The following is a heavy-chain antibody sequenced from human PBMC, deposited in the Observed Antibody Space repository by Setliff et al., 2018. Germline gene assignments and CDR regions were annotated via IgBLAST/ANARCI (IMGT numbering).Heavy chain of an antibody. CDR3: ARRSTYYNFWGGYWDY. V-gene: IGHV4-39*06. Sequence: PSETLSLTCTVSGGSISSSSYYWGWIRQPPGKGLEWIGSIYYSGSTYYNPSLKSRVTISVDTSKNQFTLKLSSVTAADTAVYYCARRSTYYNFWGGYWDYWGQGTLVTVS. D-gene: IGHD3-3*01. J-gene: IGHJ4*02. CDR1: GGSISSSSYY. CDR2: IYYSGST.